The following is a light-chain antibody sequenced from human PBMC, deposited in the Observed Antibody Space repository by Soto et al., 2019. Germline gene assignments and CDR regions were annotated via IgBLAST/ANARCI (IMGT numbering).Light chain of an antibody. CDR3: QQYDTYWT. V-gene: IGKV1-5*03. CDR2: KAS. CDR1: QSISSW. Sequence: MTHSPATLSVSPGEKATLSCRASQSISSWLAWYQQKPGKAPKLLIYKASSLESGVSSRFSGSGSGTEFTLTINSLQPDDFATYYCQQYDTYWTFGQGTKVDI. J-gene: IGKJ1*01.